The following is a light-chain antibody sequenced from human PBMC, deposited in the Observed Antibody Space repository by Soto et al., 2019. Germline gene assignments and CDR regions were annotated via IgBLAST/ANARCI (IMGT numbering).Light chain of an antibody. CDR2: EAS. V-gene: IGLV2-23*01. J-gene: IGLJ3*02. Sequence: QSALTQPASMSGSPGQSITISCTGTNSDVGSHNFVSWYQQYPGKAPKLLIYEASKRPSGLSSRFSGSKSGNTASLTISGLQAEDEADYYCCSLTNGATWVFGGGTKLTVL. CDR1: NSDVGSHNF. CDR3: CSLTNGATWV.